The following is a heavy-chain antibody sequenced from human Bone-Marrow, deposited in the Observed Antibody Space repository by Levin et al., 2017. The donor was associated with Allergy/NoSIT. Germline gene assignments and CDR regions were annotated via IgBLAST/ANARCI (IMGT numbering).Heavy chain of an antibody. CDR1: GFTFSTYS. J-gene: IGHJ4*02. D-gene: IGHD6-19*01. V-gene: IGHV3-48*01. CDR3: ARDRPPSMWDNGWYGFDY. Sequence: GGSLRLSCAASGFTFSTYSMNWVRQAPGKGLEWLSYITSSSTTIKYADSVKGRFSISRDNAKNSLYLQMNSLRAEDTAVYFCARDRPPSMWDNGWYGFDYWGQGTLVTVSS. CDR2: ITSSSTTI.